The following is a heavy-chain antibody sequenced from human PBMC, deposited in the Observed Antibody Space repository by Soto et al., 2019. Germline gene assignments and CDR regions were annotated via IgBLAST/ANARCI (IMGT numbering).Heavy chain of an antibody. J-gene: IGHJ3*02. Sequence: GGSLRLSCAASGFTFSSYSMNWVRQAPGKGLEWVSYISSSSSTIYYADSVKGRFTISRDNAKNSLYLQMNSLRDEDTAVYYCARVDYVILTGRNDAFDIWGQGTMVTVSS. CDR2: ISSSSSTI. V-gene: IGHV3-48*02. CDR1: GFTFSSYS. CDR3: ARVDYVILTGRNDAFDI. D-gene: IGHD3-9*01.